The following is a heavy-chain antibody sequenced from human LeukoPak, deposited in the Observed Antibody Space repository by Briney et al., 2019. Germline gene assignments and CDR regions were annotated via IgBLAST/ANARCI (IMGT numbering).Heavy chain of an antibody. CDR1: GFTFSDYY. CDR2: ISSSGSTI. D-gene: IGHD3-10*01. J-gene: IGHJ4*02. Sequence: KPGGSLRLSCAASGFTFSDYYMSWIRQAPGKGLEWVSYISSSGSTIYYADSVKGRFTISRDNVKNSLYLQMNSLRAEDTAVYYCARDSGYGSGSSYYFDYWGQGTLVTVSS. V-gene: IGHV3-11*01. CDR3: ARDSGYGSGSSYYFDY.